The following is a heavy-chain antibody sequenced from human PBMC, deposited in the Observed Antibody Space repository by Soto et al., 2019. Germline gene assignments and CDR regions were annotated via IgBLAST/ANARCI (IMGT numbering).Heavy chain of an antibody. CDR1: GFTLSNTW. CDR2: IKSKTEGGTT. CDR3: AKESTVGSPGDYFDS. D-gene: IGHD1-26*01. V-gene: IGHV3-15*01. J-gene: IGHJ4*02. Sequence: EVQLVESGGGLVKPGESLRLSCAASGFTLSNTWMTWVRQAPGKGLEWVGRIKSKTEGGTTDYAAPVKGRFTISRDDSKNTVYLQLNSLRVDDTAVYYCAKESTVGSPGDYFDSWGQGTLVTVSS.